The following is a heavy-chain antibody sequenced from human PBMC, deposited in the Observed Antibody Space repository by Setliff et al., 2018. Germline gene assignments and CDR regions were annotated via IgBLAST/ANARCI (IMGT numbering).Heavy chain of an antibody. V-gene: IGHV3-15*01. Sequence: GESLKISCAASGFTLSNAWMIWVRQAPGKGLEWVGQIKSKPDGGAAEYASPVRGRFTISRDDSKSTLYLQMSSLKTEDTAVYYCSTAEGDSSSFYHNMDVWGQGSTVTVS. CDR1: GFTLSNAW. CDR3: STAEGDSSSFYHNMDV. J-gene: IGHJ6*02. CDR2: IKSKPDGGAA. D-gene: IGHD6-6*01.